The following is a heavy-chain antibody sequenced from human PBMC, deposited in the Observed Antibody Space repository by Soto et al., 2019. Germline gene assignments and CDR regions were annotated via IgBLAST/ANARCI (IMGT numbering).Heavy chain of an antibody. J-gene: IGHJ6*04. CDR3: ARQYYDYIWGSYAGMDV. CDR2: ISCSSSIT. V-gene: IGHV3-20*01. CDR1: GFILSDCA. D-gene: IGHD3-16*01. Sequence: GGSLRLSCATSGFILSDCAMNWVRQAPGKGLEWVSGISCSSSITGYADSVKGRFTISRDNAKNSLYLQMNSRRAEDTALYHCARQYYDYIWGSYAGMDVWGKGTTVTVSS.